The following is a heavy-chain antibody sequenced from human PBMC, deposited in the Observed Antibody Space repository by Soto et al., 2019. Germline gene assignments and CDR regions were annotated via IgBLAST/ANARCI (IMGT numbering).Heavy chain of an antibody. J-gene: IGHJ5*02. Sequence: QVQLVQSGAEVKKPGASVKVSCKASGYTFTGYYMHWVRQAPGQGLEWMGWINPNSGGTNYAQKFQGWVTMIRDTSISTAYMELSRLRSDDTAVYYCARGTYYDYVWGSRNWFDPWGQGTLVTVSS. CDR2: INPNSGGT. V-gene: IGHV1-2*04. D-gene: IGHD3-16*01. CDR3: ARGTYYDYVWGSRNWFDP. CDR1: GYTFTGYY.